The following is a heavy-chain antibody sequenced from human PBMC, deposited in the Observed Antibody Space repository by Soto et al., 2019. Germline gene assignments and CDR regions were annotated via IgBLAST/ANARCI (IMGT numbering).Heavy chain of an antibody. CDR3: ARGRYGDY. V-gene: IGHV1-18*01. CDR2: ISAHNDNT. CDR1: GYTFTSYG. D-gene: IGHD1-1*01. Sequence: QVNLVQSGAEVRKPGASVKVSCKGSGYTFTSYGIAWVRQAPGQGLEWMGWISAHNDNTNYAQEVQGSVTVTRDTSTSTAYMELRNLGSDDTAVYYCARGRYGDYWGQGALGTVSS. J-gene: IGHJ4*02.